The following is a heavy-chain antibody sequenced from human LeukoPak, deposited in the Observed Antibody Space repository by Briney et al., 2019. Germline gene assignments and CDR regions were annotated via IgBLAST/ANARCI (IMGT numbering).Heavy chain of an antibody. Sequence: ASVKVSCKASGYTFTGYYLHWIRQSPGQGLEWMGWIDPDSGGTNLAQKFQDRVTMTRDTSITTAYMELSSLTSEDTAVYYCATGGGLALAGKDYWGQGTLVTVSA. CDR1: GYTFTGYY. CDR3: ATGGGLALAGKDY. CDR2: IDPDSGGT. V-gene: IGHV1-2*02. D-gene: IGHD6-19*01. J-gene: IGHJ4*02.